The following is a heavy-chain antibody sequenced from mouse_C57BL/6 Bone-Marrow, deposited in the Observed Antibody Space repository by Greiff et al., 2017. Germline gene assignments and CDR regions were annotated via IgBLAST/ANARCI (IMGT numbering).Heavy chain of an antibody. CDR1: GFNIKDDY. V-gene: IGHV14-4*01. CDR3: TITTVVEAY. D-gene: IGHD1-1*01. Sequence: EVKLMESGAELVRPGASVKLSCTASGFNIKDDYMHWVKPRPEQGLAWIGWIDPENGDTEYASKFQGKATITADPSSNTAYLQLSSLTSEDTAVYYCTITTVVEAYWGQGTLVTVSA. CDR2: IDPENGDT. J-gene: IGHJ3*01.